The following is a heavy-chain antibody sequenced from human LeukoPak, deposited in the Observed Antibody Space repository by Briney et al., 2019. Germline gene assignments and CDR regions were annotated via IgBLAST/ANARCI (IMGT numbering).Heavy chain of an antibody. Sequence: ASVKVSCKASGYTFTGYYMHWVRQAPGQGLEWMGWINPNSGDTNYAQKFQGRVTMTSYTSINTASMEMSRLRSDDTAVYYCARGDFQITRAFDYWGQGTLVTVSS. J-gene: IGHJ4*02. CDR3: ARGDFQITRAFDY. D-gene: IGHD3-16*01. CDR2: INPNSGDT. V-gene: IGHV1-2*02. CDR1: GYTFTGYY.